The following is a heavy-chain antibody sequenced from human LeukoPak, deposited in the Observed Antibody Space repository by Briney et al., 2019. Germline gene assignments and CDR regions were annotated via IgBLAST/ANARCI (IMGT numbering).Heavy chain of an antibody. V-gene: IGHV4-34*01. Sequence: PSETLSLTCAVYGGSFSSYYWSWIRQPPGKGLEWIGEINHSGSTNYNPSLKSRVTISVDTSKNQFSLKLSSVTAADTAVYYCASGRGNWNPRGWFDRWGQGTLVTVSS. CDR3: ASGRGNWNPRGWFDR. D-gene: IGHD1-20*01. J-gene: IGHJ5*02. CDR2: INHSGST. CDR1: GGSFSSYY.